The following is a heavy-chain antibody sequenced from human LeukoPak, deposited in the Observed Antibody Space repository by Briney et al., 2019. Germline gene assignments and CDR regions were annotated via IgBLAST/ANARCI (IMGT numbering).Heavy chain of an antibody. CDR2: IKQDGSGK. CDR3: ARDAFYYDFWSGYGYYYYGMDV. Sequence: GGSLRLSCAASGFTFSSYWMSWVRQAPGKGLEWVANIKQDGSGKYYVDSVKGRFTISRDNAKNSLYLQMNSLRAEDTAVYYCARDAFYYDFWSGYGYYYYGMDVWGQGTTVTVSS. V-gene: IGHV3-7*01. J-gene: IGHJ6*02. CDR1: GFTFSSYW. D-gene: IGHD3-3*01.